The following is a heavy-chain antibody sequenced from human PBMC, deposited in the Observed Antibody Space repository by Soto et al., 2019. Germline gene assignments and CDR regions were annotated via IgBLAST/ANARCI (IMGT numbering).Heavy chain of an antibody. CDR3: SRGILV. V-gene: IGHV4-31*03. CDR2: TSYGGST. Sequence: QVQLQESGPGLVKPSQTLSLTCTVSGGSINSGGYCWSWIRQHPGKGLDWIGCTSYGGSTSYNPSSXSGXTISVDTSKNQFSLKLTSVTAADTAVYYCSRGILVWGQGALITVSS. J-gene: IGHJ4*02. CDR1: GGSINSGGYC. D-gene: IGHD5-18*01.